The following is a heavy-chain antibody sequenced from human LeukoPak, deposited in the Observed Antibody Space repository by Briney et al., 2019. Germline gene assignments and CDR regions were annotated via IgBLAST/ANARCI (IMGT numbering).Heavy chain of an antibody. V-gene: IGHV3-21*01. D-gene: IGHD3-22*01. Sequence: GGSLRLSCAASGFTFSSYSMNWVRQAPGKGLEWVSSISSSSSYIYYADSVKGRFTISRDNAKNSLYLQMNSLRAEDTAVYYCARDDYYDSSGYLWYFDYWGQGTLVTVSS. CDR3: ARDDYYDSSGYLWYFDY. CDR2: ISSSSSYI. J-gene: IGHJ4*02. CDR1: GFTFSSYS.